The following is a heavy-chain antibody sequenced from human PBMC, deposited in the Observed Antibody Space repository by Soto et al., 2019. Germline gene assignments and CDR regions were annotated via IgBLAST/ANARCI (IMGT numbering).Heavy chain of an antibody. D-gene: IGHD2-2*01. J-gene: IGHJ5*02. V-gene: IGHV1-18*01. Sequence: GASVKVSCKASGYXFTSYGISWVRQAPGQGLEWMGWISAYNGNTNYAQKLQGRVTMTTDTSTSTAYMELRSLRSDDTAVYYCARDPRDYRYCSSTSCQGSWFDPWGQGTLVTLSS. CDR2: ISAYNGNT. CDR3: ARDPRDYRYCSSTSCQGSWFDP. CDR1: GYXFTSYG.